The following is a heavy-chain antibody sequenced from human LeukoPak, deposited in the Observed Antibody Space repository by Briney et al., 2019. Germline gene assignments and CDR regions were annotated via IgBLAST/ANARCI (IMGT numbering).Heavy chain of an antibody. Sequence: PETLSLTCTVSGGSISSSSYYWGWIRQPPGKGLEWIGSIYYSGSTYYNPSLKSRVTISVDTSKNQFSLKLSSVTAADTAVYYCAGTLDCSSTSCPKGGAFDIWGQGTMVTVSS. CDR2: IYYSGST. CDR1: GGSISSSSYY. CDR3: AGTLDCSSTSCPKGGAFDI. J-gene: IGHJ3*02. V-gene: IGHV4-39*01. D-gene: IGHD2-2*01.